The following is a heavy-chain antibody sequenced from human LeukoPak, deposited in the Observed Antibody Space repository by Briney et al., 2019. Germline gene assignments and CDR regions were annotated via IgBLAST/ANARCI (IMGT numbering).Heavy chain of an antibody. J-gene: IGHJ4*02. CDR3: AKGGKWDVTPFDY. Sequence: EGSLRLSCAASGFTFSSYWMHWVRQAPGKGLEWVSTISGGGGSTYYADSVKGRFTISRDNSKNTLYLQVNSLRAEDTAVYYCAKGGKWDVTPFDYWGQGTLVTVSS. CDR2: ISGGGGST. D-gene: IGHD1-26*01. CDR1: GFTFSSYW. V-gene: IGHV3-23*01.